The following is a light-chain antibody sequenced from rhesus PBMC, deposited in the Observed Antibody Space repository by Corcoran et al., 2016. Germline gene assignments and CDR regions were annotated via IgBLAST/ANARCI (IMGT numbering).Light chain of an antibody. Sequence: DIQMTQSPSSLSASVGDKVTITCRASQGISIWLAWYQQKPGKAPELLIYKASILESGGTSRFMGGGSGTDFTITIKRLQPEDFATYYCPQYSSSTWTFGQGTKVKVK. CDR1: QGISIW. J-gene: IGKJ1*01. V-gene: IGKV1-22*01. CDR2: KAS. CDR3: PQYSSSTWT.